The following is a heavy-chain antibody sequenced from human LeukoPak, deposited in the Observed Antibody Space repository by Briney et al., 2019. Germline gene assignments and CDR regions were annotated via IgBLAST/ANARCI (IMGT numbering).Heavy chain of an antibody. CDR1: GYSISSGYY. J-gene: IGHJ4*02. Sequence: SETLSLTCTVSGYSISSGYYWGWIRQPPGKWLEWIGSIYHSGSTYYNPSLKSRVTISVDTSKNQFSLKLSSVTAADTAVYYCARDPTVLWFGEGGFFDYWGQGTLVTVSS. D-gene: IGHD3-10*01. CDR3: ARDPTVLWFGEGGFFDY. CDR2: IYHSGST. V-gene: IGHV4-38-2*02.